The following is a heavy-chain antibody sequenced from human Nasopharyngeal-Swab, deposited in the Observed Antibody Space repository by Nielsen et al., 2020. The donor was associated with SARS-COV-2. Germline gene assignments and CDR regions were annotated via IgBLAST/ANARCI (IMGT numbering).Heavy chain of an antibody. CDR1: GFTFSSYS. D-gene: IGHD3-3*01. CDR2: ISSSSSYI. Sequence: GESLKISCAASGFTFSSYSMNWVRQAPGKGLEWVSSISSSSSYIYYADSVKGRFTISRDNAKNSLYLQMNSLRAEDTAVYYCARDGVTIFGVVGYYYYMAVWGKGPRSPSP. V-gene: IGHV3-21*01. CDR3: ARDGVTIFGVVGYYYYMAV. J-gene: IGHJ6*03.